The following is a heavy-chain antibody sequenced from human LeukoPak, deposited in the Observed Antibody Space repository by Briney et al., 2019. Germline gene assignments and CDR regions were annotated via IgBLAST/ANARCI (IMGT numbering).Heavy chain of an antibody. Sequence: GGSLRLSCAASGFTFSSYSMNWVRQAPGKGLEWVSYISSSSSTIYYADSVKGRFTISRDNAKNSLYLQMNSLRAEDTAVYYCARDTIAAFGFSDYWGQGTLVTVSS. V-gene: IGHV3-48*01. CDR3: ARDTIAAFGFSDY. CDR1: GFTFSSYS. D-gene: IGHD6-6*01. CDR2: ISSSSSTI. J-gene: IGHJ4*02.